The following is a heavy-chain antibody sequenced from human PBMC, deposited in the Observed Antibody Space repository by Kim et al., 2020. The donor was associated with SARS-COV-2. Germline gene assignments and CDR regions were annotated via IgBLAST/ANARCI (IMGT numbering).Heavy chain of an antibody. CDR3: ARVTPLRYFDWLYDY. D-gene: IGHD3-9*01. CDR2: IYSGGST. Sequence: GGSLRLSCAASGFTVSSNYMSWVRQAPGKGLEWVSVIYSGGSTYYADSVKGRFTISRDNSKNTLYLQMNSLRAEDTAVYYCARVTPLRYFDWLYDYWGQGTLVTVSS. V-gene: IGHV3-53*01. CDR1: GFTVSSNY. J-gene: IGHJ4*02.